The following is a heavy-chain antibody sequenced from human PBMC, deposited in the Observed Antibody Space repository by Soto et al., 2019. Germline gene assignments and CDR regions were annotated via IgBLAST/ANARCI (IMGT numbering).Heavy chain of an antibody. J-gene: IGHJ1*01. CDR3: AKTFYDFLTVYYHPAKYFPH. CDR1: GYTFTSYA. D-gene: IGHD3-9*01. V-gene: IGHV1-3*01. CDR2: INAGNGNT. Sequence: GASVKVSCKASGYTFTSYAMHWVRQAPGQRLEWMGWINAGNGNTKYSQKFQGRVTITRDTSASTAYMELSSLRSEDTAVYYCAKTFYDFLTVYYHPAKYFPHWGQGPLVTFSS.